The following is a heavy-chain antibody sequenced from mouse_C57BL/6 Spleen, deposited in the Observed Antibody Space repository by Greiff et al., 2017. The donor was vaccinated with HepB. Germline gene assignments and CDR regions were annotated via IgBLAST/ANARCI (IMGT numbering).Heavy chain of an antibody. CDR1: GFNIKDYY. V-gene: IGHV14-1*01. J-gene: IGHJ3*01. CDR3: TTLYYGPAWFAY. D-gene: IGHD2-1*01. CDR2: IDPEDGDT. Sequence: VQLKQSGAELVRPGASVKLSCTASGFNIKDYYMHWVKQRPEQGLEWIGRIDPEDGDTEYAPKFQGKATMTADPSSNTADLQLSSLTSEDTAVYYCTTLYYGPAWFAYWGQGTLVTVSA.